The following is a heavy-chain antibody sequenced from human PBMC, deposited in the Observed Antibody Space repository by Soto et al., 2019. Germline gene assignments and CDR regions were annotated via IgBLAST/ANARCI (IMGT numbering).Heavy chain of an antibody. Sequence: QVQLQESGPGLVKPSETLSLTCTVSGGSINDYNWSWTRQPPGKGLEWIAYGLRPDYTGYNPSLKNRVTISSDTSKNQFSLRLISVTAADTAVYYCVAGPDRAKSAYWGQGTLVTVSS. CDR2: GLRPDYT. CDR1: GGSINDYN. CDR3: VAGPDRAKSAY. V-gene: IGHV4-59*01. J-gene: IGHJ4*01.